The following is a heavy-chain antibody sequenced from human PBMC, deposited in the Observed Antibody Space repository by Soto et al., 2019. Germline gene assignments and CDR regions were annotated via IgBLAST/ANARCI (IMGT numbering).Heavy chain of an antibody. CDR3: ARGNALDV. CDR1: GDSVSSDMTS. Sequence: PSQTLSLTCAISGDSVSSDMTSCNWIRQSPSRGLEWLGRTYYRSKWFHDYAASVKSRITINPDTSKNQFSLELNSMTPEDTAVYYCARGNALDVWGQGTVVPVSS. D-gene: IGHD3-10*01. CDR2: TYYRSKWFH. V-gene: IGHV6-1*01. J-gene: IGHJ3*01.